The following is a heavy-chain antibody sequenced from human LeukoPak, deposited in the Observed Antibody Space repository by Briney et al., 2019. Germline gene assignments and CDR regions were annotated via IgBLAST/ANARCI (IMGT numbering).Heavy chain of an antibody. V-gene: IGHV4-38-2*01. CDR2: IFFSGSA. CDR1: GYSISSGYY. CDR3: ASSSWSGSYFDY. J-gene: IGHJ4*02. Sequence: PSETLSLTCAVSGYSISSGYYWGWIRQPPGKGLEWIGSIFFSGSAYYNPSLTSRVTISLDTSKNQFSLKLRSVTAADTAVYYCASSSWSGSYFDYWSQGTLVTVSS. D-gene: IGHD6-13*01.